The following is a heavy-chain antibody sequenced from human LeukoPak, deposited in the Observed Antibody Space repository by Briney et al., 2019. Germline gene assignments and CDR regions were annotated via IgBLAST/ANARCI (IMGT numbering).Heavy chain of an antibody. D-gene: IGHD2-15*01. CDR2: ISSNGGST. CDR3: ARDPIYCSGGSCYFVVHGYFDY. CDR1: GFTFSSYA. Sequence: PGGSLRLSCAASGFTFSSYAMHWVCQAPGKGLEYVSAISSNGGSTYYANSVKGRFTISRDNSKNTLYLQMGSLRAEDMAVYYCARDPIYCSGGSCYFVVHGYFDYWGQGTLVTVSS. V-gene: IGHV3-64*01. J-gene: IGHJ4*02.